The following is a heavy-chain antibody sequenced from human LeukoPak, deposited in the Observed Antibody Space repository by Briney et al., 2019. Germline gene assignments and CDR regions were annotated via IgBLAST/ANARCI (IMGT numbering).Heavy chain of an antibody. Sequence: ASVKVSCKASGYTFNVYYMHWVRQAPGQGLEWMGWINGNTGVTHYAQKFQGRVAMTRDTSITTAYMELSSLRSDTTAVYYCARVNGGNSYDFDYWGQGTLVTVSS. V-gene: IGHV1-2*02. J-gene: IGHJ4*02. CDR1: GYTFNVYY. D-gene: IGHD4-23*01. CDR3: ARVNGGNSYDFDY. CDR2: INGNTGVT.